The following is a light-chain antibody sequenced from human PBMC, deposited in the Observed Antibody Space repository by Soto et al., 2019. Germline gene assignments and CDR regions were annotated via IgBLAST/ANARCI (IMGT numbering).Light chain of an antibody. V-gene: IGKV3-15*01. CDR3: QQYNNWPRT. CDR1: QSISNY. CDR2: GAS. Sequence: DIVLTQSPATLSLSPCERATLSXXASQSISNYLAWYQQKPGQAPRLLIYGASTRATGIPARFSGSGSGTEFTLTISSLQSEDFAVYYCQQYNNWPRTFGQGTKVDIK. J-gene: IGKJ1*01.